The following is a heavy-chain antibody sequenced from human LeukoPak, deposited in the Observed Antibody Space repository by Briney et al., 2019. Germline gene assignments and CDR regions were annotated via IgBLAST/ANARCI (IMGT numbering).Heavy chain of an antibody. V-gene: IGHV3-21*01. CDR3: AELGITMIGGV. CDR1: GFTFSSYT. J-gene: IGHJ6*04. Sequence: GGSLRLSCAASGFTFSSYTMNWVRQAPGKGLEWVSSISTSSIYIYYADSVKGRFTISRDNAKNSLYLQMNSLRAEGTAVYYCAELGITMIGGVWGKGTTVTISS. CDR2: ISTSSIYI. D-gene: IGHD3-10*02.